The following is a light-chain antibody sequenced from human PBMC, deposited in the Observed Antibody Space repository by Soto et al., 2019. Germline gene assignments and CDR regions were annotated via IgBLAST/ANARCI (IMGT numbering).Light chain of an antibody. V-gene: IGKV1-39*01. J-gene: IGKJ1*01. Sequence: DIQMTQSPTSLSASVGDRVTITCRASQNIRSYLNWYQQIPGKAPNLLIYATSILLTGVPSRFSGSGTGTDFTLTINGLQPEDFATYYCQQGYTTRWTFGQGTKVEIK. CDR1: QNIRSY. CDR2: ATS. CDR3: QQGYTTRWT.